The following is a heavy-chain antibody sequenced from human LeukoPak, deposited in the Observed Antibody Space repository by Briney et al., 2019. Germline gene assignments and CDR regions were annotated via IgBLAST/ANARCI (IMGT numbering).Heavy chain of an antibody. CDR2: IKQDGSEK. V-gene: IGHV3-7*01. CDR3: ARVHCSSTSCYTRALDY. D-gene: IGHD2-2*02. Sequence: GGSLRLSCAASGFTVSSNYMSWVRQAPGKGLEWVANIKQDGSEKYYVDSVKGRFTISRDNAKNSLYLQMNSLRAEDTAVYYCARVHCSSTSCYTRALDYWGQGTLVTVSS. J-gene: IGHJ4*02. CDR1: GFTVSSNY.